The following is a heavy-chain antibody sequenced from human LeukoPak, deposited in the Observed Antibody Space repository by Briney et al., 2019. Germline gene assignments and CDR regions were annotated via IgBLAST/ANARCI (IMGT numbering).Heavy chain of an antibody. CDR3: ARGLDFWSGYYRVGAY. J-gene: IGHJ4*02. CDR1: GYTFTGYY. CDR2: INPNSGGT. V-gene: IGHV1-2*02. D-gene: IGHD3-3*01. Sequence: GASVKVSCKASGYTFTGYYMHWVRQAPGQGLEWMGWINPNSGGTNYAQKFQGRVTMTRDTSISTAYMELSRLRSDDTAVYYCARGLDFWSGYYRVGAYWGQGTLVTVSS.